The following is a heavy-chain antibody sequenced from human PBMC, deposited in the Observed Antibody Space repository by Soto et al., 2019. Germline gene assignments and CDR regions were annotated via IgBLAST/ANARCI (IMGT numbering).Heavy chain of an antibody. Sequence: ASVKVSCKASGYTFTSYGISWVRQAPGQGLEWMGWISAYNGNTNYAQKLQGRVTMTTDTSTSTAYMELRSLRSDDTAVYYCARDLQCSGWINWPSTFLDVWGQGTTVTVSS. D-gene: IGHD6-19*01. CDR1: GYTFTSYG. J-gene: IGHJ6*02. CDR3: ARDLQCSGWINWPSTFLDV. CDR2: ISAYNGNT. V-gene: IGHV1-18*01.